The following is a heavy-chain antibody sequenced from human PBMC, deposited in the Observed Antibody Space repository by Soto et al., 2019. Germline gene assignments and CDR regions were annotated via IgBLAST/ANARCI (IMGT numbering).Heavy chain of an antibody. Sequence: SETLSLTCTASGGSISSYYWSWIRQPPGKGLEWIGYIYYSGSTNYNPSLKSRVTISVDTSKNQFSLKLSSVTAADTAVYCCARVDPVPNYESLYYYYYMDVWGKGTTVTVSS. CDR2: IYYSGST. CDR3: ARVDPVPNYESLYYYYYMDV. CDR1: GGSISSYY. D-gene: IGHD1-7*01. J-gene: IGHJ6*03. V-gene: IGHV4-59*01.